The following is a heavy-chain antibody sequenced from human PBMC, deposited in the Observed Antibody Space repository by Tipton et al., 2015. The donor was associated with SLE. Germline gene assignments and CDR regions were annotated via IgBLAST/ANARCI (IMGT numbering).Heavy chain of an antibody. CDR2: IRNDGTNK. J-gene: IGHJ4*02. D-gene: IGHD6-13*01. CDR1: GFRFSSYG. Sequence: SLRLSCAVSGFRFSSYGIHWGRQAPGKGVEWVSHIRNDGTNKYYSNSVRGRFTISRDSSKNTMYLQMKSLRAEDTAVYYWARDGGEQLVSWGQGTLGTVSS. V-gene: IGHV3-30*02. CDR3: ARDGGEQLVS.